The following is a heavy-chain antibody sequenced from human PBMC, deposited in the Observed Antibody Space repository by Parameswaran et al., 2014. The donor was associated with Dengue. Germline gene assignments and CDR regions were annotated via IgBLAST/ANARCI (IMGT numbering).Heavy chain of an antibody. V-gene: IGHV5-51*01. D-gene: IGHD6-19*01. CDR3: ARQVDSSGIEAFNV. Sequence: PREGLEWMGLIYPIDSETRYSPSFRGQVTMSADKSVNTAYLQWTSLKASDTAMYYCARQVDSSGIEAFNVWGPGTMVTVSS. CDR2: IYPIDSET. J-gene: IGHJ3*01.